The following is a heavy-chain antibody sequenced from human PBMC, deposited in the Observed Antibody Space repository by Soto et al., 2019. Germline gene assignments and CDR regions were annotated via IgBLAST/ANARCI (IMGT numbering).Heavy chain of an antibody. D-gene: IGHD6-6*01. CDR1: GGSISSGGYY. CDR2: IYYSGST. J-gene: IGHJ5*02. V-gene: IGHV4-31*03. CDR3: ARQGLGGSSSFWFDP. Sequence: QVQPQESGPGLVKPSQTLSLTCTVSGGSISSGGYYWSWIRQHPGKGLEWIGYIYYSGSTYYNPSLKSRVTISVDTSKNQFSLKLSSVTAADTAVYYCARQGLGGSSSFWFDPWGQGTLVTVSS.